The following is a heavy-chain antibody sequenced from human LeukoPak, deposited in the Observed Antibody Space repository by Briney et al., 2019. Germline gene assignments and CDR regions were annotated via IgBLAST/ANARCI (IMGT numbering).Heavy chain of an antibody. CDR2: INPNSGGT. Sequence: ASVKVSCKPSRYIFTADYIHWVRQAPGQGLEWMGWINPNSGGTNYALKFRGRVTMTRDTSISTASMELSRLISNDTAVYYCARPQDHGGNVENFDIWGQGTMVTVSS. CDR1: RYIFTADY. V-gene: IGHV1-2*02. J-gene: IGHJ3*02. CDR3: ARPQDHGGNVENFDI. D-gene: IGHD4-23*01.